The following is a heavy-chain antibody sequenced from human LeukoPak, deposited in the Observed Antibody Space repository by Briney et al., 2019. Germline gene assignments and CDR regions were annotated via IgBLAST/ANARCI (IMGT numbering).Heavy chain of an antibody. CDR3: ARDNYYGSGSYYNW. D-gene: IGHD3-10*01. Sequence: PSGTLSLTCAVSRGSINNTNWWSWVRQPPGKGLEWIGEIYHSGSTNYNPSLKSRVTISVDKSKNQFSLKVSSVTAADTAVYYCARDNYYGSGSYYNWWGQGTLVTVSS. V-gene: IGHV4-4*02. J-gene: IGHJ4*02. CDR2: IYHSGST. CDR1: RGSINNTNW.